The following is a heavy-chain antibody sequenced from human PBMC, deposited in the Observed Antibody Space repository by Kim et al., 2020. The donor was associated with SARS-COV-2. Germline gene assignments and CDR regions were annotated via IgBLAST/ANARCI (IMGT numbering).Heavy chain of an antibody. D-gene: IGHD3-9*01. CDR3: AKESFLGTPYDILTGGTPHY. V-gene: IGHV3-23*01. CDR2: ISGSGGST. CDR1: GFTFSSYA. Sequence: GGSLRLSCAASGFTFSSYAMSWVRQAPGKGLEWVSAISGSGGSTYYADSVKGRFTISRDNSKNTLYLQMNSLRAEDTAVYYCAKESFLGTPYDILTGGTPHYWGQGTLVTVSS. J-gene: IGHJ4*02.